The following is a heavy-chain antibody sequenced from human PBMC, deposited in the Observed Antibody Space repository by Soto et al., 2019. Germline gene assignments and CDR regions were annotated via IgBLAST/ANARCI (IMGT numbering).Heavy chain of an antibody. CDR3: ATILSQQWLPLTFDY. J-gene: IGHJ4*02. D-gene: IGHD6-19*01. Sequence: ASVKVYCKVSGYTLTELSMHWVRQAPGKGLEWMGGFDPEDGETIYAQKFQGRVTMTEDTSTDTAYMELSSLRSEDTAVYYCATILSQQWLPLTFDYWGQGTLVTVSS. CDR1: GYTLTELS. V-gene: IGHV1-24*01. CDR2: FDPEDGET.